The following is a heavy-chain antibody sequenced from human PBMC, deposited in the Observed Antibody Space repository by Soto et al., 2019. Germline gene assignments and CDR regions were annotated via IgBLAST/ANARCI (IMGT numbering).Heavy chain of an antibody. CDR3: ASDSFPGDSSGYYTNYYYGMDV. Sequence: PSETLSLSCTVSGGSISSGGYYWSWIRQHPGKGLEWIGYIYYSGSTYYNPSLKSRVTISVDTSKNQFSLKLSSVTAADTAVYYCASDSFPGDSSGYYTNYYYGMDVWGQGTTVTVSS. CDR1: GGSISSGGYY. D-gene: IGHD3-22*01. J-gene: IGHJ6*02. V-gene: IGHV4-31*03. CDR2: IYYSGST.